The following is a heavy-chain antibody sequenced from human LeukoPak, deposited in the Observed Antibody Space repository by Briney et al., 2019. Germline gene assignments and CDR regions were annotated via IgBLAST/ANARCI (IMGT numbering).Heavy chain of an antibody. CDR3: ARMVISAYCSRGSCYEHALDI. Sequence: PWETLTLTCTVSGGSISNYYWSWIRQLPGKGLEWIGYIFYSGSTNYNPSLKSRVTISVDTSKNQFSLKLSSVTAADTAVYYCARMVISAYCSRGSCYEHALDISGQGTMVTVSS. J-gene: IGHJ3*02. V-gene: IGHV4-59*08. CDR2: IFYSGST. D-gene: IGHD2-15*01. CDR1: GGSISNYY.